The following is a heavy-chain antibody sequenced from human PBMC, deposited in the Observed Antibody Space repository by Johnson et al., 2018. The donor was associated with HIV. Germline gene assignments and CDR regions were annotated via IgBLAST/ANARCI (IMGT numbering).Heavy chain of an antibody. CDR3: ARDFVAFGECTAFDI. CDR2: INWNGGST. CDR1: RFTFDDYV. V-gene: IGHV3-20*04. Sequence: VQLVESGGGVVRPGGSLRLSCAASRFTFDDYVMSWVRQAPGKGLEWVSGINWNGGSTGYADSVKGRFTISRDNAKNSLYLQMNSLRAEDTALYYCARDFVAFGECTAFDIWGQGTMVAVSS. J-gene: IGHJ3*02. D-gene: IGHD3-10*01.